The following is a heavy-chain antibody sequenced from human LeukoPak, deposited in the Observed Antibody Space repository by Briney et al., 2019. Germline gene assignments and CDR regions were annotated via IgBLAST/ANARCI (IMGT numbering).Heavy chain of an antibody. D-gene: IGHD6-13*01. V-gene: IGHV4-38-2*02. CDR3: ARDVVAAAGSFDY. Sequence: KSSETLSLTYTVSNYSISSGYYWGWIRQPPGKGLEWIGSIDHSGSTYYNPSLKSRVTISVDTSKNQFSLKLTSVTAADTAVYYCARDVVAAAGSFDYWGQGTQVTVSS. CDR1: NYSISSGYY. CDR2: IDHSGST. J-gene: IGHJ4*02.